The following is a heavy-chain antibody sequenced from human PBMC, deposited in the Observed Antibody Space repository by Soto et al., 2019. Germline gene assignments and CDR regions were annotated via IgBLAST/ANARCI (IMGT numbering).Heavy chain of an antibody. CDR3: AKAIWEDYGDELDY. CDR2: ISGSGGST. CDR1: GFTFSSYA. V-gene: IGHV3-23*01. Sequence: GGSLRLSCAASGFTFSSYAMSWVRQAPGKGLEWVSAISGSGGSTYYADSVKGXXXXXXXXXXXXXXXXXXXXXXEDXXXXXXAKAIWEDYGDELDYWGQGTLVTVSS. J-gene: IGHJ4*02. D-gene: IGHD4-17*01.